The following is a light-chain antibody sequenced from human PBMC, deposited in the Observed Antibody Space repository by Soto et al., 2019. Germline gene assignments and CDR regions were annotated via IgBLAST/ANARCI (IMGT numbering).Light chain of an antibody. CDR3: SSYVGSYIYV. CDR1: SSDVGGYNY. Sequence: QSALTQPASVSGSPGQSITISCTGTSSDVGGYNYVSWYQQHPGKAPKLMIYEVSNRPSGVSNSFSGSKSGNTASLTISGLQAEDEAAYYCSSYVGSYIYVFGTGTKVTVL. J-gene: IGLJ1*01. CDR2: EVS. V-gene: IGLV2-14*01.